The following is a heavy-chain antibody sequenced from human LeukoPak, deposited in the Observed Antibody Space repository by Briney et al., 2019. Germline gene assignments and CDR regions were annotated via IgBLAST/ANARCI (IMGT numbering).Heavy chain of an antibody. V-gene: IGHV3-33*06. J-gene: IGHJ4*02. Sequence: GGSLRLSGAASGFTFSSYGMHWVRKAPGKGREWVAVILYDGSNKYYADSVKGRFTISRDNSKNTLYLQMNSLRAEDTAVYYCAKDCSPGIAVAGTCGIDYWGQGTLVTVSS. D-gene: IGHD6-19*01. CDR1: GFTFSSYG. CDR3: AKDCSPGIAVAGTCGIDY. CDR2: ILYDGSNK.